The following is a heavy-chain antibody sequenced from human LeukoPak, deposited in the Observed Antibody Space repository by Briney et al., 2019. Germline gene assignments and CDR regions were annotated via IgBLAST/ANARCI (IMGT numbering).Heavy chain of an antibody. CDR3: ANDVGYSGYR. D-gene: IGHD5-12*01. CDR1: GFTFSSYG. J-gene: IGHJ4*02. V-gene: IGHV3-30*18. Sequence: PGGSLRLSCAASGFTFSSYGMHWVRQAPGKGLEWVAVISYDGSNKYHTDSVKGRFTISRDNSKNTLYLQMNSLRAEDTAVYYCANDVGYSGYRWGQGTLVTVSS. CDR2: ISYDGSNK.